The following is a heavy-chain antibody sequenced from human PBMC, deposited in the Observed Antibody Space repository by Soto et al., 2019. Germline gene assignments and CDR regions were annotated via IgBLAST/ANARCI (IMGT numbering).Heavy chain of an antibody. Sequence: GGSLRLSCAASGFTFSSYAMHWVRQAPGKGLERVAVISYDGSNKYYADSVKGRFTISRDNSKNTLYLQMNSLRAEDTAVYYCARGYKQAAITMIVVVPLMDVWGQGTTVTSP. V-gene: IGHV3-30-3*01. J-gene: IGHJ6*02. CDR3: ARGYKQAAITMIVVVPLMDV. CDR1: GFTFSSYA. CDR2: ISYDGSNK. D-gene: IGHD3-22*01.